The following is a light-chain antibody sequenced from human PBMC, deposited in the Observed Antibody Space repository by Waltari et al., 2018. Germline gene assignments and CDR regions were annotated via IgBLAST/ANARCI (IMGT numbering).Light chain of an antibody. CDR3: SSYTSSSTRV. J-gene: IGLJ2*01. CDR1: SGDVGGYNY. V-gene: IGLV2-14*03. Sequence: QSALTQPASVSGSPVQSITISCTGTSGDVGGYNYVSWYQQHPGKAPKLMIYDVSNRPSGVSNRFSGSKSGNTASLTISGLQAEDEADYYCSSYTSSSTRVFGGGTKLTVL. CDR2: DVS.